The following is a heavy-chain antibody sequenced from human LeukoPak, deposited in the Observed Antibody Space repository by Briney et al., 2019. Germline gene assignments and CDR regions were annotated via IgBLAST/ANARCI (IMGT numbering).Heavy chain of an antibody. V-gene: IGHV1-69*05. D-gene: IGHD6-13*01. CDR3: AREVAAAGTRAFDI. CDR1: GGTFSSYA. CDR2: IIPIFGTA. J-gene: IGHJ3*02. Sequence: GASVKVSCKASGGTFSSYAISWVRQAPGQGLEWMGRIIPIFGTANYAQKFQGRVTITTDESTSTAYMELSSLRSEDTAVYYCAREVAAAGTRAFDIWGQGTMVTVSS.